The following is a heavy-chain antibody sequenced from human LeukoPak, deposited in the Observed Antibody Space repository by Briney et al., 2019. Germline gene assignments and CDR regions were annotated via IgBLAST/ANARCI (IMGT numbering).Heavy chain of an antibody. CDR2: IYYSGST. Sequence: SETLSLTCTVSGGSISSSSYYWGWIRQPPGKGLEWIGSIYYSGSTHYNPSLKSRVTISVDTSKNQFSLKLSSVTAADTAVYYCARQGGYGGNFHFDYWGQGTLVTVSS. CDR1: GGSISSSSYY. J-gene: IGHJ4*02. D-gene: IGHD4-23*01. V-gene: IGHV4-39*01. CDR3: ARQGGYGGNFHFDY.